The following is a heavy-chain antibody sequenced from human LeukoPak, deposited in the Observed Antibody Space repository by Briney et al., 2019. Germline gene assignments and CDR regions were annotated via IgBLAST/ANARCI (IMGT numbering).Heavy chain of an antibody. V-gene: IGHV1-46*01. CDR2: INPTSGST. J-gene: IGHJ4*02. Sequence: GASVKVSCKASGYTFTGYYMHWVRQAPGQGLEWMGIINPTSGSTSYAQKFQGRVTMTRDMSTSTVYMELNILRSEDTAVYNCARIHYDSSVYLDYWGQGTLVTVSS. D-gene: IGHD3-22*01. CDR3: ARIHYDSSVYLDY. CDR1: GYTFTGYY.